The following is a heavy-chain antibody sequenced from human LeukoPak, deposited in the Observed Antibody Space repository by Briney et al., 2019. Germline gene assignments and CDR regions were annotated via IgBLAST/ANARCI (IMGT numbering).Heavy chain of an antibody. CDR1: GFTFDDYG. D-gene: IGHD6-6*01. CDR3: ARATLQIAARPMWSGENYYYMDV. V-gene: IGHV3-20*04. CDR2: INLNGGRT. Sequence: GGSLRLSCAASGFTFDDYGMSWVRHAPGKGLERGSGINLNGGRTASADSVKGRFTISRNNAKNSLYLQMNSLRAEDTALYYCARATLQIAARPMWSGENYYYMDVWGKGTTVTVSS. J-gene: IGHJ6*03.